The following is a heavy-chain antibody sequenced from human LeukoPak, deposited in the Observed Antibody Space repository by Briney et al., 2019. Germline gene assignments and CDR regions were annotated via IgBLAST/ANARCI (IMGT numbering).Heavy chain of an antibody. V-gene: IGHV3-33*01. CDR1: GFTFSSYG. Sequence: GGSLRLSCAAPGFTFSSYGMHWVRQAPGKGLEWVAVIWYDGSNKYYADSVKGRFTISRDNSKNTLYLKMNSLRAEDTAVYYCARRLSPDYWGQGTLVTVSS. CDR3: ARRLSPDY. D-gene: IGHD2/OR15-2a*01. CDR2: IWYDGSNK. J-gene: IGHJ4*02.